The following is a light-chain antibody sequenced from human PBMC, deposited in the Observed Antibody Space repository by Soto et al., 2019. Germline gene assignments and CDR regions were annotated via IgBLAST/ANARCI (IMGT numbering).Light chain of an antibody. V-gene: IGKV2-28*01. CDR2: MGS. J-gene: IGKJ4*01. CDR3: MQALQTPLT. CDR1: QSLLHSNGYNY. Sequence: DIVMTQSPLSLPVTPGEPASISCRSSQSLLHSNGYNYLNWYLQKAGQSPQLLIYMGSNRASGVPDRVSGSGSGTDFTLRISRVEAEDVGVYYCMQALQTPLTFGGGTKVEIK.